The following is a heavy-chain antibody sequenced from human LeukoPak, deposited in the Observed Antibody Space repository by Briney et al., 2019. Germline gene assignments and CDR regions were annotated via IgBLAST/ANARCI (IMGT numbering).Heavy chain of an antibody. CDR3: ARGVPYQRWFGEYELVARPHYFDY. CDR2: INHSGST. Sequence: SETLSLTCTVSGGSISSYYWSWIRQPPGKGLEWIGEINHSGSTNYNPSLKSRVTISVDTSKNQFSLKLSSVTAADTAVYYCARGVPYQRWFGEYELVARPHYFDYWGQGTLVTVSS. J-gene: IGHJ4*02. V-gene: IGHV4-34*01. D-gene: IGHD3-10*01. CDR1: GGSISSYY.